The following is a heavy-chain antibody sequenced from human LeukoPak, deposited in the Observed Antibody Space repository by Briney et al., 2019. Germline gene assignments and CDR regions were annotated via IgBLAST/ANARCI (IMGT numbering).Heavy chain of an antibody. CDR2: INPSGGST. D-gene: IGHD3-10*01. V-gene: IGHV1-46*01. CDR1: GYTLTELS. CDR3: ARDGLLLWFGELSNWFDP. J-gene: IGHJ5*02. Sequence: GASVKVSCKVSGYTLTELSMHWVRQAPGQGLEWMGIINPSGGSTSYAQKFQGRVTMTRDTSTSTVYMELSSLRSEDTAVYYCARDGLLLWFGELSNWFDPWGQGTLVTVSS.